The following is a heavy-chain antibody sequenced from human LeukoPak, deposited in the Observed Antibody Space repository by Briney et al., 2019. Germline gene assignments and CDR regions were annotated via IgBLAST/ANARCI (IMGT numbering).Heavy chain of an antibody. D-gene: IGHD1-26*01. Sequence: SGPTLVNPTQTLTLTCAFSGFSLSSSGVGVGWIRQPPGKALEWLALIYWDDDKRYSPSLKSRLTITKDTSKNQVILTMTSMDPVDTATYYCARRPKWELPPGPFDFWGQGTMVTVSS. J-gene: IGHJ3*01. CDR1: GFSLSSSGVG. CDR3: ARRPKWELPPGPFDF. CDR2: IYWDDDK. V-gene: IGHV2-5*02.